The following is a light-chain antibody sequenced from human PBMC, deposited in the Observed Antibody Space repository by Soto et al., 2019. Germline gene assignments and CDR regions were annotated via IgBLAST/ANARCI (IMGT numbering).Light chain of an antibody. CDR3: QRGYCTPIT. V-gene: IGKV1-39*01. Sequence: IHMTQSPSSLSASVGDRVTITCRASQDINVILNWYHRKPGKAPALLIYAASSLQRGAPSRFSGSGAGTDFTLTISSLHPDDFATYCRQRGYCTPITFGQGTRLEIK. CDR1: QDINVI. J-gene: IGKJ5*01. CDR2: AAS.